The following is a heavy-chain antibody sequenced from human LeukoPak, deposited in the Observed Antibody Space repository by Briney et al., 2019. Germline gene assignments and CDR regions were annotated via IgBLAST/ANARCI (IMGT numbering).Heavy chain of an antibody. CDR3: ARVRAVFYNREPVDFFDY. V-gene: IGHV3-33*01. CDR1: GFTFSSYG. J-gene: IGHJ4*02. D-gene: IGHD3-10*01. Sequence: GGSLRLSCAASGFTFSSYGIHWVRQAPGKGLEWVAVIWYDGSNKYYAESVKGRFTISRDNSKNTLYLQMNSLRAEDTAVYYCARVRAVFYNREPVDFFDYWGQGTLVTVSS. CDR2: IWYDGSNK.